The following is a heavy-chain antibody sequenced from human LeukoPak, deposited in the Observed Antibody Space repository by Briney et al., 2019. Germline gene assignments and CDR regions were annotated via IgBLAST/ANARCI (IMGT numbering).Heavy chain of an antibody. V-gene: IGHV4-30-4*07. J-gene: IGHJ4*02. CDR1: GGSISSGGYS. CDR3: ARNADVLRFLEWLPYFDY. Sequence: SETLSLTRAVSGGSISSGGYSWSWIRQPPGKGLEWIGYIYYSGSTYYNPSLKSRVTISVDTSKNHFSLKLSSVTAADTAVYYCARNADVLRFLEWLPYFDYWGQGTLVTVSS. CDR2: IYYSGST. D-gene: IGHD3-3*01.